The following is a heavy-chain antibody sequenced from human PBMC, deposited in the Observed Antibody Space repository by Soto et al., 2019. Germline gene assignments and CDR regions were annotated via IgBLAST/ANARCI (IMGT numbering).Heavy chain of an antibody. CDR3: ARDYDFWSGYSGY. D-gene: IGHD3-3*01. V-gene: IGHV4-34*01. J-gene: IGHJ4*02. Sequence: SETLSLTCAVYGGSFSGYYWSWIRQPPGKGLEWIGEINHSGSTNYNPSLKSRVTISVDTSKNQFSLKLSSVTAADTAVYYCARDYDFWSGYSGYWGQGTLVTVSS. CDR2: INHSGST. CDR1: GGSFSGYY.